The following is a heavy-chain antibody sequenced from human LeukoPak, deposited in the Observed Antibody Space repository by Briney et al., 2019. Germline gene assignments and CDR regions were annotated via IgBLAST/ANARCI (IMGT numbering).Heavy chain of an antibody. V-gene: IGHV3-66*01. CDR2: IYSGGST. J-gene: IGHJ4*02. CDR3: SRDSERWLQFFDY. CDR1: GFTVSSNY. D-gene: IGHD5-24*01. Sequence: GGSLRLSCAASGFTVSSNYMSWVRQAPGKRLEWVSVIYSGGSTYYADSVKGRFTISRDNAKNTLYLQMNSLRADDTAFYYCSRDSERWLQFFDYWGQGTPVTVSS.